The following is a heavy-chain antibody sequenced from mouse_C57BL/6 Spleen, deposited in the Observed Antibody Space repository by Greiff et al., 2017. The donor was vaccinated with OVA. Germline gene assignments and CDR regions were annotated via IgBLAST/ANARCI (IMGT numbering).Heavy chain of an antibody. CDR1: GYAFSSSW. CDR3: AREIPHYYGSSHYYFDY. V-gene: IGHV1-82*01. Sequence: QVQLQQSGPELVKPGASVKISCKASGYAFSSSWMNWVKQRPGKGLEWIGRIYPGDGDTNYNGKFKGKATLTADKSSSTAYMQLSSLTSEDSAVYFCAREIPHYYGSSHYYFDYWGQGTTLTVSS. D-gene: IGHD1-1*01. CDR2: IYPGDGDT. J-gene: IGHJ2*01.